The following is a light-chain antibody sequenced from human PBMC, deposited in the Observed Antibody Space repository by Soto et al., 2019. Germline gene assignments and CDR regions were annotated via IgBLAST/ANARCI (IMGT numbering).Light chain of an antibody. CDR1: QSISSW. CDR3: QQYNIYSS. J-gene: IGKJ1*01. CDR2: KAA. V-gene: IGKV1-5*03. Sequence: DIQMTQSPSTLSASVGDRVTITCRASQSISSWLAWYQQKPGKAPKLLIYKAASLESGVPSRFSSSGSGTEFTLTINSLQPDDFATYYCQQYNIYSSFGQGTKVEIK.